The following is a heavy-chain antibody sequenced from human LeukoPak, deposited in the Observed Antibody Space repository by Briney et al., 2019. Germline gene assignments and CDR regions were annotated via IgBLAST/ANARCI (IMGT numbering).Heavy chain of an antibody. CDR2: ISTYDGNA. Sequence: ASVKVSCKASGYSFTSYGITWVRQAPGQGLEWMGWISTYDGNANYAQKLQGRVTMTTDTSTITAYMELRSLRSDDTAVYYCARAPSGFTYGPGDHWGQGTLVTVSS. D-gene: IGHD5-18*01. CDR3: ARAPSGFTYGPGDH. V-gene: IGHV1-18*01. CDR1: GYSFTSYG. J-gene: IGHJ4*02.